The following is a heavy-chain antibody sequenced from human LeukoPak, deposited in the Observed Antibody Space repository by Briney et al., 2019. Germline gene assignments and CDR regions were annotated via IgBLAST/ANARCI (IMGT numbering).Heavy chain of an antibody. D-gene: IGHD3-3*01. V-gene: IGHV1-46*01. CDR1: GYTFTSYY. Sequence: ASVKVSCKASGYTFTSYYMHWVRQAPGQGLEWMGIINPSGGSTSYAQKFQGRVTMTRDTSTSTVYMELSSLRSEDTAVYYCARGQYDFWSGPISDYMDVWGKGTTVTVSS. J-gene: IGHJ6*03. CDR2: INPSGGST. CDR3: ARGQYDFWSGPISDYMDV.